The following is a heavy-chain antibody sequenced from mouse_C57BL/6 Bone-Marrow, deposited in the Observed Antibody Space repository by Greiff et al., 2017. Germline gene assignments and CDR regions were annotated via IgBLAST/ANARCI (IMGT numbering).Heavy chain of an antibody. Sequence: EVQLQQSGPELVKPGASVKISCKASGYSFTGYYMNWVKQSPEKSLEWIGEINPSTGGTTYNQKFKAKATLTVDKSSSTAYMQLKSLTSEDSAVYYCARRDDGYFYFDYWGQGTTLTVSS. J-gene: IGHJ2*01. CDR1: GYSFTGYY. CDR3: ARRDDGYFYFDY. CDR2: INPSTGGT. D-gene: IGHD2-3*01. V-gene: IGHV1-42*01.